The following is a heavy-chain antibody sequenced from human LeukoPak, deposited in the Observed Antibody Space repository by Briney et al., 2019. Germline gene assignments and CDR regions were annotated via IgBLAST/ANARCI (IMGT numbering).Heavy chain of an antibody. CDR3: ARLSSSSWYVTWFDP. Sequence: SGTLSLTCTVSGGSISSYYWSWIRQPPGKGLEWIGYIYYSGSTNYNPSLKSRVTISVDTSKNQFSLKLSSVTAADTAVYYCARLSSSSWYVTWFDPWGQGTLVTVSS. CDR1: GGSISSYY. D-gene: IGHD6-13*01. CDR2: IYYSGST. V-gene: IGHV4-59*01. J-gene: IGHJ5*02.